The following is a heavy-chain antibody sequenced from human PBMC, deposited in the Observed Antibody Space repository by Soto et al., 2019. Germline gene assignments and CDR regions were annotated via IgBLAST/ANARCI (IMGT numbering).Heavy chain of an antibody. Sequence: QVPLVESGGGVVQPGTSLRLSCAASGFTFSSYALHWVRQAPGKGLEWVAVISYDGSNKYYANSVKGRFTISRDNSKNTLFVQMNSLRPEDTAVYYCARDRIELWLEFNYYYGIDVWGQGTTVTVSS. V-gene: IGHV3-30-3*01. CDR2: ISYDGSNK. CDR3: ARDRIELWLEFNYYYGIDV. J-gene: IGHJ6*02. CDR1: GFTFSSYA. D-gene: IGHD3-10*01.